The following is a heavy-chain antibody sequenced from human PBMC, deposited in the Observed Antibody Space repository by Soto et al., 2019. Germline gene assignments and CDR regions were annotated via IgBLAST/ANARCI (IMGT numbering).Heavy chain of an antibody. Sequence: ASVKVSCKASGFTFTSSAVQWVRQARGQRLEWIGWIVVGSGNTNYAQKFQERVTITRDMSTSTAYMELSSLRSEDTAVYYCAAEKHCISTSCNGDFNAFDIWGQGTMVTVSS. D-gene: IGHD2-2*01. CDR3: AAEKHCISTSCNGDFNAFDI. J-gene: IGHJ3*02. V-gene: IGHV1-58*01. CDR2: IVVGSGNT. CDR1: GFTFTSSA.